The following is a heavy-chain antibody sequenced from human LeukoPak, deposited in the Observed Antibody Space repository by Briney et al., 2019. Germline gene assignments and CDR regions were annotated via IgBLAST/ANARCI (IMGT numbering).Heavy chain of an antibody. CDR1: GGSFSSSSYY. J-gene: IGHJ3*02. D-gene: IGHD5-24*01. Sequence: SETLSLTCTVSGGSFSSSSYYWGWIRQPPGKGLEWIGSMYYSGSTYYNASLRSRVTISVDTSKNQFSLKLSSVAAADTAVYYCARHFDRDGYKSNAFDIWGQGTMVTVSS. V-gene: IGHV4-39*01. CDR2: MYYSGST. CDR3: ARHFDRDGYKSNAFDI.